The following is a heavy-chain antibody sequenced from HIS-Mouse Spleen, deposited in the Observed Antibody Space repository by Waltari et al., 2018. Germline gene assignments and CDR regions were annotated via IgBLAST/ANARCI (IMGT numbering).Heavy chain of an antibody. D-gene: IGHD2-8*01. J-gene: IGHJ1*01. CDR3: ARDSWAYAIEYFQH. CDR2: IYHSGST. Sequence: QLQLQESGPGLVKPSETLSLTCTVSGGSISSSSYYWGWIRQPPGKGLEWIGSIYHSGSTYYIPSLKSRVTISVDTSKNQFSLKLSSVTAADTAVYYCARDSWAYAIEYFQHWGQGTLVTVSS. V-gene: IGHV4-39*07. CDR1: GGSISSSSYY.